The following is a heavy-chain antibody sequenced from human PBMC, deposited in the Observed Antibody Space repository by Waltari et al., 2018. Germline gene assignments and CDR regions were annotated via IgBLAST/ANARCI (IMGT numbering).Heavy chain of an antibody. D-gene: IGHD2-21*01. CDR2: IRYDGRKE. J-gene: IGHJ3*01. CDR3: AKDPGVI. Sequence: QVQLVESGGGVVQPGGSLRLSCAASGFTFTHYGMHWVRQAPGKGLEWVAVIRYDGRKEFYVDSVKGRFTISRDDPKNTLYLQMNSLRAEDTAVYYCAKDPGVIWGQGTMVTVSS. CDR1: GFTFTHYG. V-gene: IGHV3-30*02.